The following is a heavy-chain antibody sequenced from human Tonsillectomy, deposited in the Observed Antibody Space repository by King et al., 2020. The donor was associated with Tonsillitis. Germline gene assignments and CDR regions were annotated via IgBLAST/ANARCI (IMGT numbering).Heavy chain of an antibody. J-gene: IGHJ4*02. CDR3: ARVMGQWPHTDYDH. CDR1: GYTFTGSF. CDR2: INPDSGGT. D-gene: IGHD3-22*01. Sequence: VQLVESGAEVKKPGASVNVSCKASGYTFTGSFLHWVRQAPGQGFQWMGWINPDSGGTKYAKSLQDRVTMARDTSSDTVYMFLSGLRSDDTAVYYCARVMGQWPHTDYDHWGQGTLVTVSA. V-gene: IGHV1-2*02.